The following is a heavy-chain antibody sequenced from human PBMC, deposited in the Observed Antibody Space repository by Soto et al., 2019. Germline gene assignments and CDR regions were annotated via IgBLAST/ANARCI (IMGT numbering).Heavy chain of an antibody. J-gene: IGHJ5*02. Sequence: PGGSLRLSCAASGFTFSSYAMSWVRQAPGKGLEWASAISGSGGSTYYADSVKGRFTISRDNSKNTLYLQMNSLRAEDTAVYYCAKSRRQVVAEGGNWFDPWGQGTLVTVSS. V-gene: IGHV3-23*01. D-gene: IGHD2-15*01. CDR3: AKSRRQVVAEGGNWFDP. CDR2: ISGSGGST. CDR1: GFTFSSYA.